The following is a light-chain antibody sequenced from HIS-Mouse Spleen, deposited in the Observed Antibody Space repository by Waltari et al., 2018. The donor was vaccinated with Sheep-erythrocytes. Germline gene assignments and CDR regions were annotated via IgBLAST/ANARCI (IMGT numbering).Light chain of an antibody. CDR3: YSTDSSGNHRV. CDR2: EDS. CDR1: ALPKKY. J-gene: IGLJ3*02. V-gene: IGLV3-10*01. Sequence: SYELTQPPSVSVSPGQTARITCSGDALPKKYAYWYQQKSGQAPVLVIYEDSKRPSGMPGRSAGSSSWTMATWTISGAQVEDEADYYGYSTDSSGNHRVFGGGTKLTVL.